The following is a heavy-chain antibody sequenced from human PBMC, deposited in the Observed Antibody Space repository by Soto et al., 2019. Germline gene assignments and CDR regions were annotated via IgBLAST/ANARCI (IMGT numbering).Heavy chain of an antibody. V-gene: IGHV2-5*02. CDR3: AHMYYDILTGPPTHMYYFDY. Sequence: QITLKESGPTLVKPTQTLTLTCTFSGFSLSTSGVGVGWIRQPPGKALEWLALIYWDDDKRYSPSLKSRLTITQHTSKNQVVLTMTTMDPVDTATSYCAHMYYDILTGPPTHMYYFDYWGQGTLVTVSS. CDR1: GFSLSTSGVG. J-gene: IGHJ4*02. CDR2: IYWDDDK. D-gene: IGHD3-9*01.